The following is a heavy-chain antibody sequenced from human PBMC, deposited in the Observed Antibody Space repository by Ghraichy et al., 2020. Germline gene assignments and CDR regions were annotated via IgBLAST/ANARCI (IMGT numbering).Heavy chain of an antibody. CDR2: IKQDGSDT. V-gene: IGHV3-7*01. J-gene: IGHJ6*02. Sequence: GALRLSCAASGFTFSRFWMSWVRQAPGKGLEWVANIKQDGSDTNYVDSVKGRFTISRDNTKNSLYLEMNSLRAEDTAVYYCARDGTLSGSGSYSAYYGLDVWGQGATVTVSS. D-gene: IGHD3-10*01. CDR3: ARDGTLSGSGSYSAYYGLDV. CDR1: GFTFSRFW.